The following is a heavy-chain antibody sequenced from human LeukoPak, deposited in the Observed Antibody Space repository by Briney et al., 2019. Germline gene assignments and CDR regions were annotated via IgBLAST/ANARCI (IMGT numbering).Heavy chain of an antibody. CDR1: GFTFSSYA. Sequence: GGSLRLSCAASGFTFSSYAMSWVRQAPGKGLEWVSAISGSGGSTYYADSVKGRFTISRDNSKNTLYLQMNSLRAEDTAVYYCAKDLDSYYDSNGYVGYWGQGTLVTVSS. CDR2: ISGSGGST. CDR3: AKDLDSYYDSNGYVGY. V-gene: IGHV3-23*01. D-gene: IGHD3-22*01. J-gene: IGHJ4*02.